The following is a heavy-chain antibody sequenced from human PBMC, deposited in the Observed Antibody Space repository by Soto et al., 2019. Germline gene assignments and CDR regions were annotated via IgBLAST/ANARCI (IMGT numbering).Heavy chain of an antibody. CDR2: IYYGGST. J-gene: IGHJ6*03. CDR3: ARGYCSGGSCYSLYYYYYMDV. CDR1: GGSISSYY. V-gene: IGHV4-59*01. Sequence: SETLSLTCTVSGGSISSYYWSWIRQPPGKGLEWIGYIYYGGSTNYNPSLKSRVTISVDTPKNQFSLKLSSVTAADTAVYYCARGYCSGGSCYSLYYYYYMDVWGKGTTVTVSS. D-gene: IGHD2-15*01.